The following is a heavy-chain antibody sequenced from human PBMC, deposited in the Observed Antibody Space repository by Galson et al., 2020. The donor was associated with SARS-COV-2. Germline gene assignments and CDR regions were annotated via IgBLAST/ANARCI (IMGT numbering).Heavy chain of an antibody. CDR3: AKGVMVRGELIDY. Sequence: GESLKISCGAPGFIFRHYDMHWVRQAPAQGLEWVSLIRSDGSNKHYTDSVEGRFTISRDNSKDTLSLQMDSLRSEETAIYYCAKGVMVRGELIDYWGQGTLVTVSS. J-gene: IGHJ4*02. D-gene: IGHD3-10*01. V-gene: IGHV3-30*02. CDR2: IRSDGSNK. CDR1: GFIFRHYD.